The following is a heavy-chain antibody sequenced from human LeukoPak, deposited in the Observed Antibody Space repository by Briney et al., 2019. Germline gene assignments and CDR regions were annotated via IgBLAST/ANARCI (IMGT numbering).Heavy chain of an antibody. Sequence: ASVKVSCKASGYTFTSYGISWVRQAPGQGLEWMGWISAYNGNTNYAQKLQGRVTMTTDTSTSTAYMELRSLRSDDTAVYYCAREVDTAMGTANWFDPWGQGTLVTVSS. CDR1: GYTFTSYG. D-gene: IGHD5-18*01. J-gene: IGHJ5*02. V-gene: IGHV1-18*01. CDR3: AREVDTAMGTANWFDP. CDR2: ISAYNGNT.